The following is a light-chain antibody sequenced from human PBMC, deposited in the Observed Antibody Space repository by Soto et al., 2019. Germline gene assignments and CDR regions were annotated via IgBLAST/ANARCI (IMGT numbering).Light chain of an antibody. Sequence: EIVLTQSPGTLSLSPGERATLSCRASQSISNTFLAWYQQKPGQAPRLLIYGASSRATGTPDRFSGSGSGTDFTLSISRLEPEDFAVYYCQQYGASPIYTFGQGTRLEI. V-gene: IGKV3-20*01. J-gene: IGKJ5*01. CDR1: QSISNTF. CDR3: QQYGASPIYT. CDR2: GAS.